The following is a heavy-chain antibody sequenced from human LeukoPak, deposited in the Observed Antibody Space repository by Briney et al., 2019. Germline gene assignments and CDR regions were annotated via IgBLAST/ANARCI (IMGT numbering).Heavy chain of an antibody. CDR1: GYSFTSYW. V-gene: IGHV5-51*01. CDR2: IYPGDSDT. D-gene: IGHD5-18*01. J-gene: IGHJ4*02. Sequence: HGESLRISCKGSGYSFTSYWIGWVRQMPGKGLEWMGIIYPGDSDTRYSPSFQGQVTISADKSISTAYLQWSSLKASDTAMYYCARLMGRYSYGPPTKYWGQGTLVTVSS. CDR3: ARLMGRYSYGPPTKY.